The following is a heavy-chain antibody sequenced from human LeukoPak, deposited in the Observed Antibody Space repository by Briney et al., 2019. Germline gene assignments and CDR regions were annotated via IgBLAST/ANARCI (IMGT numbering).Heavy chain of an antibody. D-gene: IGHD6-6*01. Sequence: ASVKVSCTASGYTFTGYYMHWVRQAPGQGLEWMGWINPNSGATYYAQKFQGRVTMTRDMSISTAYMELSRLRSDDTAVYYCARDDRSSSFDYWGQGTLVTVSS. CDR1: GYTFTGYY. CDR3: ARDDRSSSFDY. CDR2: INPNSGAT. J-gene: IGHJ4*02. V-gene: IGHV1-2*02.